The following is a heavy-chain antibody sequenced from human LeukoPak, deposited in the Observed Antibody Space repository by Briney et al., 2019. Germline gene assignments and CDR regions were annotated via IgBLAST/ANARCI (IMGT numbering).Heavy chain of an antibody. Sequence: SCKASGGTFSSYAMSWVRQAPGKGLEWVSAISGSGGSTYYADSVKGRFTISRDNSKNTLYLQMNSLRAEDTAVYYCAKAGSRLVYFDYWDQGTLVTVSS. CDR1: GGTFSSYA. J-gene: IGHJ4*02. CDR2: ISGSGGST. V-gene: IGHV3-23*01. CDR3: AKAGSRLVYFDY. D-gene: IGHD3-16*01.